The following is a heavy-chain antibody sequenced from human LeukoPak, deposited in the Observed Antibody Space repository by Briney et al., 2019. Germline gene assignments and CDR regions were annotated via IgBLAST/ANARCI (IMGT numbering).Heavy chain of an antibody. Sequence: ASVKVSCKASGYTFTSYAMNWVRQAPGQGLEWMGWINTNTGNQTYAQGFTGRIVFSLDTSVSTAYLQISSLKAEDTAVYYCARDAPIGYSGYDSGDFDYWGQGTLVTVSS. V-gene: IGHV7-4-1*02. CDR2: INTNTGNQ. D-gene: IGHD5-12*01. CDR3: ARDAPIGYSGYDSGDFDY. J-gene: IGHJ4*02. CDR1: GYTFTSYA.